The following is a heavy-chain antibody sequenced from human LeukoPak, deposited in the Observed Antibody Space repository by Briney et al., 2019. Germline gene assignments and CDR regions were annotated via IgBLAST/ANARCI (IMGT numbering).Heavy chain of an antibody. CDR1: GFTFSSYA. Sequence: HPGGSLRLSCAASGFTFSSYAMSWVRQAPGKGLEWVSAISGSGGSTYYADSVKGRFTISRDNSKDTLYLQMNSLRAEDTAIYYCAKDGGYDSSTNDAFDIWGQGTMVTVSS. D-gene: IGHD3-22*01. CDR3: AKDGGYDSSTNDAFDI. V-gene: IGHV3-23*01. CDR2: ISGSGGST. J-gene: IGHJ3*02.